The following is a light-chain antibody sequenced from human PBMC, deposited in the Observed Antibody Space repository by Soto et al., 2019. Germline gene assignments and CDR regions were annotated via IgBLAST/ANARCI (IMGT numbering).Light chain of an antibody. CDR3: QQSSDLVS. Sequence: DIQMTQSPSSLSASVGDRVTITCQASQDINNYVNWYQQKPGKARKLLSFDASTLKTGVPSRFSGSGSGTDFTFSISSLHPEDIATYYCQQSSDLVSFGQGTRLEIK. CDR1: QDINNY. V-gene: IGKV1-33*01. CDR2: DAS. J-gene: IGKJ5*01.